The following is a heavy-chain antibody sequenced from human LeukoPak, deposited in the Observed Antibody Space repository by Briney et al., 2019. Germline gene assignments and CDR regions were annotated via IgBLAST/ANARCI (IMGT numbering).Heavy chain of an antibody. CDR2: IYYGGST. D-gene: IGHD3-10*01. CDR1: GGSISSYY. J-gene: IGHJ4*02. CDR3: ARDGSGSYY. V-gene: IGHV4-59*12. Sequence: SETLSLTCTVSGGSISSYYWSWIRQPPGKGLEWIGYIYYGGSTNYNPSLKSRVTISVDTSKNQFSLKLSSVTAADTAVYYCARDGSGSYYWGQGTLVTVSS.